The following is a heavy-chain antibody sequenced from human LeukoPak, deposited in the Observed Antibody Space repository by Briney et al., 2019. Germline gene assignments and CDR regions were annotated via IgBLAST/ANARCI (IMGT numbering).Heavy chain of an antibody. CDR2: IYYSGST. CDR1: GGSFSGYY. D-gene: IGHD6-13*01. V-gene: IGHV4-59*01. J-gene: IGHJ4*02. CDR3: ARGLSIAAAGHFDY. Sequence: SETLSLTCAVYGGSFSGYYWSWIRQPPGKGLEWIGYIYYSGSTNYNPSLKSRVTISVDTSKNQFSLKLSSVTAADTAVYYCARGLSIAAAGHFDYWGQGTLVTVSS.